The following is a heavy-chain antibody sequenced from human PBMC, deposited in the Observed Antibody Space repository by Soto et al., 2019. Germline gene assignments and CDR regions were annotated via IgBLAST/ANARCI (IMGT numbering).Heavy chain of an antibody. CDR2: VGGNGGTT. J-gene: IGHJ4*02. V-gene: IGHV3-23*01. CDR3: AKGKAHTMFGVDTLFDY. CDR1: GFTVSSNY. Sequence: GGSLRLSCAAPGFTVSSNYMSWVRQAPGKGLEWVSVVGGNGGTTNYADSVRGRFTISRDNSKNTVYLQVNSLRVEDTAVYYCAKGKAHTMFGVDTLFDYWGQGTLVTVSS. D-gene: IGHD3-3*01.